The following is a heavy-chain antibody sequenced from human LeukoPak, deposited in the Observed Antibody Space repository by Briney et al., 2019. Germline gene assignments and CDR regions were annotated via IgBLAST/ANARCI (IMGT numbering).Heavy chain of an antibody. V-gene: IGHV1-46*01. CDR3: ARDGIFDY. CDR1: GYTFSTYY. Sequence: GASVKVSCKSSGYTFSTYYIHWVRQAPGQGLEWMGIINPSGGSTTYAQKFQGKSTMTKDTSTRKVYMERSSLKSEDTAVYYCARDGIFDYWGQGTLVTVSS. D-gene: IGHD3-3*01. CDR2: INPSGGST. J-gene: IGHJ4*02.